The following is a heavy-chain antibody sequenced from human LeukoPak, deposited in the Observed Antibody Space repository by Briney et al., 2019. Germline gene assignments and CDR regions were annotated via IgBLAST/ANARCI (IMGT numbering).Heavy chain of an antibody. CDR3: ARDGHGDGILTGYSYFGMDV. D-gene: IGHD3-9*01. CDR2: ITISSNFI. CDR1: GFSLSSYS. V-gene: IGHV3-21*01. Sequence: GGSLRLSCAASGFSLSSYSRNWVRQAPGKGLEWVSSITISSNFIYYAYSVKGRFTISRDNAKNSLYLQMNSLRAEDTAVYFCARDGHGDGILTGYSYFGMDVWGQGTTVTVSS. J-gene: IGHJ6*02.